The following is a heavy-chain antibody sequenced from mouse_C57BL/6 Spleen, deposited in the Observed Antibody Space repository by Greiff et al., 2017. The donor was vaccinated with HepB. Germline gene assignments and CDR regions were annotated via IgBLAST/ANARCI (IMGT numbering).Heavy chain of an antibody. Sequence: VMVVESGPGLVAPSQSLSITCTASGFSLTSYGVHWVRQPPGKGLEWLVAICSDGSTTYNSALKSRLSNSKDNSKSQVFLKMNSLQTDDTAMYYWARHKSNSFAYWGQGTLVTVSA. CDR3: ARHKSNSFAY. CDR1: GFSLTSYG. J-gene: IGHJ3*01. V-gene: IGHV2-6-1*01. CDR2: ICSDGST. D-gene: IGHD2-5*01.